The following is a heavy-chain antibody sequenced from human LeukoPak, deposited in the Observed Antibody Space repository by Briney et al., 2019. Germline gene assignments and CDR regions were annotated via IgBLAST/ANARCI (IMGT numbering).Heavy chain of an antibody. D-gene: IGHD3-22*01. CDR3: AKGHSFITMIGLFDY. CDR1: GFTFSSYA. CDR2: ISGSGGSI. V-gene: IGHV3-23*01. J-gene: IGHJ4*02. Sequence: GGSLRLSCAASGFTFSSYAMGWVRQAPGKGLEWVSAISGSGGSIYYADSVKGRFTISRDNSKNTLYLQMNSLRAEDTAVYYCAKGHSFITMIGLFDYWGQGTLVTVSS.